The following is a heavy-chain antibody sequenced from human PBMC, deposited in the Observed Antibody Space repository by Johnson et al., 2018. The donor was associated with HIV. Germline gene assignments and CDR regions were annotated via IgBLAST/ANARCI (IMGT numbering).Heavy chain of an antibody. J-gene: IGHJ3*02. CDR2: IYSGGST. Sequence: VQLVESGGGVVRPGGSLRLSCAASGFTVSSNYMSWVRQAPGKGLEWVSVIYSGGSTYYADSVKGRFTISRDNSKNTRYLQMNSLRAEDTAVYYCARGRVKFARVVVVARPAFDIWGQGTMVTVSS. D-gene: IGHD2-15*01. CDR3: ARGRVKFARVVVVARPAFDI. V-gene: IGHV3-66*01. CDR1: GFTVSSNY.